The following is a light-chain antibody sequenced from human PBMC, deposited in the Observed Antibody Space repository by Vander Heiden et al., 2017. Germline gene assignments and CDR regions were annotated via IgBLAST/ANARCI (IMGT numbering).Light chain of an antibody. CDR1: QSISSW. CDR3: QHDNSYSWT. V-gene: IGKV1-5*01. J-gene: IGKJ1*01. CDR2: DAC. Sequence: PSTLSASVGDRVTITCRASQSISSWLARYQQKPGKVPKLLIYDACSLESGIPSRHSSRNTAREFSLSVSSMKPDNFTTNSSQHDNSYSWTFSQRTKVEIK.